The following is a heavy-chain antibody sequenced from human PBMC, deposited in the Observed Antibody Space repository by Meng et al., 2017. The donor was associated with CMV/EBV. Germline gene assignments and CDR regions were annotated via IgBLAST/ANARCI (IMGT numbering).Heavy chain of an antibody. CDR3: ARGSWDHDFWSGQNGDY. Sequence: GESLKISCAASGFTFSSYSMNWVRQAPGKGLEWVSSISSSSSYIYYADSVKGRFTISRDNAKNSLYLQMNSLRAEDTAVYYCARGSWDHDFWSGQNGDYWGQGTLVTVSS. V-gene: IGHV3-21*04. CDR2: ISSSSSYI. CDR1: GFTFSSYS. J-gene: IGHJ4*02. D-gene: IGHD3-3*01.